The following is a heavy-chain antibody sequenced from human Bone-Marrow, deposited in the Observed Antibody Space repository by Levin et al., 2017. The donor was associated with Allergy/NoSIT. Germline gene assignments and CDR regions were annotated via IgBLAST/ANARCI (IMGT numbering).Heavy chain of an antibody. CDR1: GGSINNPNHY. D-gene: IGHD6-13*01. CDR2: MFAGGAA. CDR3: ARDETFNSWHTGWFDP. V-gene: IGHV4-61*02. Sequence: SCPVSGGSINNPNHYWSWLRQPAGKGLEWIGRMFAGGAATYNRSLRSRVTISIDTSKNQFSLKLTSVTAADTAVYYCARDETFNSWHTGWFDPWGQGTLVTVSS. J-gene: IGHJ5*02.